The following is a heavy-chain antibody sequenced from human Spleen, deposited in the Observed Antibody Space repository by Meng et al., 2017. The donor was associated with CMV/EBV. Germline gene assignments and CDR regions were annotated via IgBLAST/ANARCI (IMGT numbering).Heavy chain of an antibody. CDR2: ISYDGSNK. CDR1: FTFSTYA. CDR3: ARPVLPAAITKNCYFAL. V-gene: IGHV3-30*04. J-gene: IGHJ2*01. Sequence: FTFSTYAMHWVRQAPGKGLEWLAVISYDGSNKYYADSVKGRFTISRDSSKNTVNLQMNSLRAEDTAVYYCARPVLPAAITKNCYFALWGRGTLVTVSS. D-gene: IGHD2-2*01.